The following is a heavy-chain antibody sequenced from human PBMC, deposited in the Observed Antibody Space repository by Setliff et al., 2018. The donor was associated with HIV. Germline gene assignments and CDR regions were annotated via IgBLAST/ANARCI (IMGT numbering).Heavy chain of an antibody. J-gene: IGHJ4*02. CDR1: GFLFNTYG. V-gene: IGHV3-23*01. Sequence: PGGSLRLSCAASGFLFNTYGMNWVRQAPGKGLEWVSGISGSGGSTYYADSVKGRFTISRDNSKDTLSLQMNSLRAEDTAIYYCVKDLGDPYYFDYWGQGTLVTVSS. D-gene: IGHD3-16*01. CDR2: ISGSGGST. CDR3: VKDLGDPYYFDY.